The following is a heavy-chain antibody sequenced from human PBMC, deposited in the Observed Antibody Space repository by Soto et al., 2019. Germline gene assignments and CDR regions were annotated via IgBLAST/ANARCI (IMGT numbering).Heavy chain of an antibody. V-gene: IGHV4-31*03. CDR1: GGSISSGGYY. Sequence: QVQLQESGPGLVKPSQTLSLTCTVSGGSISSGGYYWSWIRQHPGKGLEWIGYIYYSGSTSYNPSLKSRVTISVDTSKNQFSLKLSSVTAADTAVYYCARGGRRSPVMDVWGQGTTVTVSS. CDR3: ARGGRRSPVMDV. CDR2: IYYSGST. J-gene: IGHJ6*02.